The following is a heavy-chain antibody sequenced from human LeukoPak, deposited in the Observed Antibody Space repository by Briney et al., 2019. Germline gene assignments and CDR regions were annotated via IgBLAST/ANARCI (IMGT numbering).Heavy chain of an antibody. Sequence: ASVKVSCKASGYTFTNYGISWVRQAPGQGLEWMGWISAYNGNTNYAQKLQGRVTMTTDTSTSTAYMELRSLRSDDTAVYYCARDEGYDYVWGSYRYTGTASDYWGQGTLVTVSS. CDR2: ISAYNGNT. D-gene: IGHD3-16*02. CDR1: GYTFTNYG. CDR3: ARDEGYDYVWGSYRYTGTASDY. V-gene: IGHV1-18*01. J-gene: IGHJ4*02.